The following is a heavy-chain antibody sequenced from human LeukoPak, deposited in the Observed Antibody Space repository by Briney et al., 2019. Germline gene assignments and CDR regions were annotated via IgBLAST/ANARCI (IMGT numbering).Heavy chain of an antibody. D-gene: IGHD2-2*01. Sequence: ASVKVSCKASGYTFTSYGISWVRQAPGQGLEWMGWISAYNGNTNYAQKLQGRVTMTTDTSTSTAYMELRSLRSDDTAVYYCARAPRFWVEPAALEVYFDYWGQGTLVTVSS. V-gene: IGHV1-18*01. J-gene: IGHJ4*02. CDR1: GYTFTSYG. CDR2: ISAYNGNT. CDR3: ARAPRFWVEPAALEVYFDY.